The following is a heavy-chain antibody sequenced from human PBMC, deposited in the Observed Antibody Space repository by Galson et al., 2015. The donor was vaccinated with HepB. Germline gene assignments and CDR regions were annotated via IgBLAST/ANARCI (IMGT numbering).Heavy chain of an antibody. V-gene: IGHV3-11*05. D-gene: IGHD3-10*01. CDR1: GFTFSDYY. CDR2: ISSNSAYT. J-gene: IGHJ5*02. Sequence: SLRLSCAASGFTFSDYYMNWIRQAPGKGLEWVSSISSNSAYTNYADSVKGRFTISRDNVKNSLYLQVSSLRAEDTAVYYCARGLFAFVRGVVNNWFDPWGQGTLVTVSS. CDR3: ARGLFAFVRGVVNNWFDP.